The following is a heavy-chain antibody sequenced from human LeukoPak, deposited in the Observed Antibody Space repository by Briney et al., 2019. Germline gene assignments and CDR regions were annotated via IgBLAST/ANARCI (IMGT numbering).Heavy chain of an antibody. CDR2: INPNSGGT. Sequence: ASVKVSCKASGYTFTGYYMHWVRQAPGQGLEWMGWINPNSGGTNYAQKFQGRVTMTRDTSISTAYMELSRLRSDDTAVYYCARYAIDYGWGSYYWFYPWGQVALVTV. J-gene: IGHJ5*02. V-gene: IGHV1-2*02. CDR1: GYTFTGYY. CDR3: ARYAIDYGWGSYYWFYP. D-gene: IGHD3-10*01.